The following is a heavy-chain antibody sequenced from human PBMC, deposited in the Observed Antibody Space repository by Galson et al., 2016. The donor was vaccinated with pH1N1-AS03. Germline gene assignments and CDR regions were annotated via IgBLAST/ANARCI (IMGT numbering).Heavy chain of an antibody. CDR2: IYHSGST. CDR3: AGLVGGSLDY. CDR1: GDSVSSRSYY. Sequence: TLSLTCTVSGDSVSSRSYYWGWVRQAPGKGLEWIASIYHSGSTYHNPSLKSRVTMSVDISKNQFSLKLNSVTAADTAVYYCAGLVGGSLDYWGQGTLVTVSS. D-gene: IGHD1-26*01. V-gene: IGHV4-39*07. J-gene: IGHJ4*02.